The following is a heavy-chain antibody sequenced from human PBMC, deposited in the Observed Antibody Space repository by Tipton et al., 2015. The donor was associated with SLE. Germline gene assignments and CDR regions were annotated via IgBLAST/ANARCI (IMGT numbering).Heavy chain of an antibody. CDR3: ARGTKLGNLYYYYYMDV. J-gene: IGHJ6*03. CDR2: IYYSGST. CDR1: GGSISSYY. Sequence: TLSLTCTVSGGSISSYYWSWIRQPPGKGLEWIGYIYYSGSTNYNPSLKSRVTISVDTSKNQFSLKLSSVTAADTAVYYCARGTKLGNLYYYYYMDVWGKGTTVTVSS. D-gene: IGHD7-27*01. V-gene: IGHV4-59*01.